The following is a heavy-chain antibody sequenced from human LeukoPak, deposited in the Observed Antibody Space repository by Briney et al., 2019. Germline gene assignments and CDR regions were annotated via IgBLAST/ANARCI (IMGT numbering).Heavy chain of an antibody. CDR2: ITGSGGGT. D-gene: IGHD4-17*01. J-gene: IGHJ4*02. V-gene: IGHV3-23*01. Sequence: GRSLRLSCAASGFSFSIYAMSWVRQAPGKGLEWVSGITGSGGGTYYADSVKGRFTISRDNSKNTLYLQMNSLRAEDTAVYYCAKGGVYGDYYFDYWGQGTLVTVSS. CDR1: GFSFSIYA. CDR3: AKGGVYGDYYFDY.